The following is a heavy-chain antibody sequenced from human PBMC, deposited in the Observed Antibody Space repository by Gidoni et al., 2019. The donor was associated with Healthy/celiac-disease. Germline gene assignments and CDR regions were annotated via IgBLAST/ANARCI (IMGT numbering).Heavy chain of an antibody. CDR3: ARPRAPGVVVAFDI. V-gene: IGHV5-51*01. Sequence: EVQLVPSGAEVKKPGESLKISCKGSGYSFTTYWIGWVRQMPGKGLEWMGIIYPGDSDTRYSPSFQGQVTISADKSISTAYLQWTRLKASDTAMYFCARPRAPGVVVAFDIWGQGTMVTVSS. J-gene: IGHJ3*02. CDR2: IYPGDSDT. D-gene: IGHD3-3*01. CDR1: GYSFTTYW.